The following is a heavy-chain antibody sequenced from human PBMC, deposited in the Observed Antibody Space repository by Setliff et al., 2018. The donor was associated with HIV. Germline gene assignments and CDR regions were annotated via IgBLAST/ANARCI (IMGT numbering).Heavy chain of an antibody. CDR2: IYWNNQK. V-gene: IGHV2-5*01. Sequence: ESGPTLVNPTQTLTLTCSFSGFSLSTAGVAVGWIRQPPGKAPEWLALIYWNNQKRYSPSLRTRLAIVADTSKNQVVLTLTNMDPVDTATYYCVHTFYLDSSGLREFDVWGQGTQVTVSS. CDR3: VHTFYLDSSGLREFDV. J-gene: IGHJ4*02. CDR1: GFSLSTAGVA. D-gene: IGHD3-22*01.